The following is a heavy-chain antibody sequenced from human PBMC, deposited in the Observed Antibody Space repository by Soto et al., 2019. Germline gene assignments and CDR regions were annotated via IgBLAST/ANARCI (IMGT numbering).Heavy chain of an antibody. V-gene: IGHV3-74*01. CDR1: GFTFSTYW. J-gene: IGHJ5*02. Sequence: EVPLVESGGGLVQPGGSLRLSCAASGFTFSTYWMHWVRQVPGKGLVWVSRINSDGSTTSYADSVQGRFTISRDNGKNTLFLQMNNLRADDTAVYYCAGGVATLLAWGQGTLVTVSS. CDR2: INSDGSTT. D-gene: IGHD5-12*01. CDR3: AGGVATLLA.